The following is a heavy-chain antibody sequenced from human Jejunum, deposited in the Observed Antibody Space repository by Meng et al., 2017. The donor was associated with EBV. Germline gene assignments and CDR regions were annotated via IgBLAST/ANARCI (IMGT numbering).Heavy chain of an antibody. Sequence: QVQLVQSGAEMKKPGASVKVSCKASGYTFTNNPIHWMRQAPGQGLEWMGIINPSGGTTTYTKKFQGRVTMTRDTSTRTIYMELSSLRSEDTAMYYCAREGLVGDLRYFDLWGRGTLVTVSS. D-gene: IGHD3-16*01. J-gene: IGHJ2*01. CDR1: GYTFTNNP. CDR3: AREGLVGDLRYFDL. V-gene: IGHV1-46*01. CDR2: INPSGGTT.